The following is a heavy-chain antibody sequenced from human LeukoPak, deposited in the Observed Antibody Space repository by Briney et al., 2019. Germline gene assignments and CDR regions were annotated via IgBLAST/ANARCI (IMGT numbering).Heavy chain of an antibody. Sequence: SETLSLTCSVSGASVSDYYWSWIRQPPRRGLEWIGYIYSGEGTKYDPSLESRVTISLDTSKNQVSLNLRSVTAADTAIYFCARGHNDLAPWGQGIRVTVSS. CDR3: ARGHNDLAP. V-gene: IGHV4-59*02. D-gene: IGHD1-1*01. J-gene: IGHJ5*02. CDR1: GASVSDYY. CDR2: IYSGEGT.